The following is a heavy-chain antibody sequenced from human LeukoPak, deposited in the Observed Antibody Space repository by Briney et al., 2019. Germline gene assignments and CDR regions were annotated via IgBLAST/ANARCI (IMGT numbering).Heavy chain of an antibody. CDR1: GFTFDDYT. Sequence: GGSLRLSCAASGFTFDDYTMHWVRQAPGKGLEWVSLISWDGGSTYYADSVKGRFTISRDNSKNSLYLQMNSLRTEDTALYYCAKDGRVRDSSGWYYAEYFQHWGQGTLVTVSS. CDR2: ISWDGGST. V-gene: IGHV3-43*01. D-gene: IGHD6-19*01. CDR3: AKDGRVRDSSGWYYAEYFQH. J-gene: IGHJ1*01.